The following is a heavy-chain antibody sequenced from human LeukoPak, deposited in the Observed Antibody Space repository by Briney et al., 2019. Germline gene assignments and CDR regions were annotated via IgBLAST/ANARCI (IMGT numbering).Heavy chain of an antibody. CDR2: ISSSGSTI. Sequence: PGGSLRLSCAGSGFTFSSYEMNWVRQAPGKGLEWVSYISSSGSTIYYADSVKGRFTISRDNAKNSMYLQMNSLRAEDTAVYYCARREISSGWYVGAFDIWGQGTMVTVSS. CDR3: ARREISSGWYVGAFDI. D-gene: IGHD6-19*01. CDR1: GFTFSSYE. J-gene: IGHJ3*02. V-gene: IGHV3-48*03.